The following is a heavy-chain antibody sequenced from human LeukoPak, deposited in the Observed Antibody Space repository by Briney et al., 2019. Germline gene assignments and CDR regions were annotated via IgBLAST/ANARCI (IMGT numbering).Heavy chain of an antibody. D-gene: IGHD6-6*01. V-gene: IGHV3-48*01. CDR1: GFTFSSYS. CDR3: ARDRSIGVAARPWYFDL. CDR2: ISSSSSTI. J-gene: IGHJ2*01. Sequence: GGSLRLSCAASGFTFSSYSMNWVRQAPGKGLEWVSYISSSSSTIYYADSVKGRFTISRDNAKNSLYLQMNSLRAEDTAVYYCARDRSIGVAARPWYFDLWGRGTLVTVSS.